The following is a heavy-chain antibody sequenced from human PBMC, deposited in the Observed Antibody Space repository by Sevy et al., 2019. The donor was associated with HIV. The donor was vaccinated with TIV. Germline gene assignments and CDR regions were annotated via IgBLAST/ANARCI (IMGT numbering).Heavy chain of an antibody. D-gene: IGHD6-19*01. CDR3: ASQPGYRSTYYGFSLSRTFDS. V-gene: IGHV4-39*01. CDR2: IYHSGNT. CDR1: GGSITSNNYY. Sequence: ETLSLTCSVSGGSITSNNYYWGWIRQPPGKGLEWIGSIYHSGNTYYNPSLKSRVTVSVDTSRSHFSLKVTSVAASDTAVYFCASQPGYRSTYYGFSLSRTFDSWGPGTLVTVSS. J-gene: IGHJ4*02.